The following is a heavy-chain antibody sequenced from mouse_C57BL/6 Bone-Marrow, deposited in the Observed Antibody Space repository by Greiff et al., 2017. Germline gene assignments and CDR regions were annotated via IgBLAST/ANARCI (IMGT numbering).Heavy chain of an antibody. CDR1: GFNIKDDY. Sequence: VQLQQSGAELVRPGASVKLSCTASGFNIKDDYMHWVKQRPEQGLEWIGWIDPENGATEYASKFQGKATITADTSSNTAYLQLSSLTSEDTAVYYCTTYYSNYWYFDVWGTGTTVTVSS. CDR3: TTYYSNYWYFDV. CDR2: IDPENGAT. J-gene: IGHJ1*03. V-gene: IGHV14-4*01. D-gene: IGHD2-5*01.